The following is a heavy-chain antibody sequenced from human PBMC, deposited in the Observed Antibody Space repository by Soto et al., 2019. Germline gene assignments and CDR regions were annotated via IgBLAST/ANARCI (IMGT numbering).Heavy chain of an antibody. D-gene: IGHD6-13*01. Sequence: PGGSLRLSCAASGFTFSSYGMHWVRQAPGKGLEWVAVISYDGSNKYYADSVKGRFTISRDNSKNTLYLQMNSLRAEDTAVYYSATSRPYSRSWVNYYYYGMDVWGQGTTVTVSS. CDR1: GFTFSSYG. CDR3: ATSRPYSRSWVNYYYYGMDV. CDR2: ISYDGSNK. V-gene: IGHV3-30*03. J-gene: IGHJ6*02.